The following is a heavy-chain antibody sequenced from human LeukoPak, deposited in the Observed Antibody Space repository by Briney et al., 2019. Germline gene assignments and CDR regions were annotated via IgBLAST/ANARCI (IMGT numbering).Heavy chain of an antibody. V-gene: IGHV3-74*01. CDR2: TNLHGTAV. Sequence: GGSLRLSCEVSGLSFSNYWMHWVRHAPGKGLVWVARTNLHGTAVDYADSVKGRFIISRDNAKSTLFLQMNSLRVEDTAVYYCASAYTYVRLGDHWGQGTLVTVSS. J-gene: IGHJ4*02. CDR1: GLSFSNYW. D-gene: IGHD3-16*01. CDR3: ASAYTYVRLGDH.